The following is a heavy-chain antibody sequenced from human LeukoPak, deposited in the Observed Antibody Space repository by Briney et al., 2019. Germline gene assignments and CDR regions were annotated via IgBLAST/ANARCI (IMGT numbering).Heavy chain of an antibody. J-gene: IGHJ6*02. CDR1: GGSFSGYY. CDR3: ARAWDYYYGMDV. Sequence: PSETLSLTCAVYGGSFSGYYWSWIRQPPGKGLEWIGEINHRGSTNYNPSLKSRVTISVDTSKNQFSLKLSSVTAADTAVYYCARAWDYYYGMDVWGQGTTVAVSS. V-gene: IGHV4-34*01. D-gene: IGHD7-27*01. CDR2: INHRGST.